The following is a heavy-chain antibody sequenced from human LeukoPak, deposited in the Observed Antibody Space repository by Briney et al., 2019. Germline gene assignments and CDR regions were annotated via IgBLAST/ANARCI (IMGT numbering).Heavy chain of an antibody. V-gene: IGHV3-21*01. J-gene: IGHJ3*02. CDR3: ARVQVVTHVFDI. CDR2: ISSSSSYI. Sequence: GGSLRLSCAASGFTFSSYSMDWVRQAPGKGLEWVSSISSSSSYISYADSVKGRFTISRDNTKNSLSLQMNSLRAEDMAVYYCARVQVVTHVFDIWGLGTMVTVSS. D-gene: IGHD3-22*01. CDR1: GFTFSSYS.